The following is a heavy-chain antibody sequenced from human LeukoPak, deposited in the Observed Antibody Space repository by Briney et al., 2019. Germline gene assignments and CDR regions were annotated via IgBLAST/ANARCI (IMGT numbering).Heavy chain of an antibody. CDR3: AADYYDSRGYYYMDV. Sequence: ASVKVSCKASGYTFTGYYMHWVRQATGQGLEWMGRINPNSGGTNYAQKFQGRVTMTRDTSISTASMELSSLRSEDTAVYYCAADYYDSRGYYYMDVWGKGTKVTVSS. CDR2: INPNSGGT. CDR1: GYTFTGYY. J-gene: IGHJ6*03. V-gene: IGHV1-2*06. D-gene: IGHD3-22*01.